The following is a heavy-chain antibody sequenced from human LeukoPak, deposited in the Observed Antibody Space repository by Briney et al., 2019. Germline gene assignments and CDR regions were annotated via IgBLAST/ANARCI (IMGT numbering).Heavy chain of an antibody. CDR2: ISSSGGSTT. CDR3: ARGFTSFGVV. V-gene: IGHV3-48*04. D-gene: IGHD3-3*01. Sequence: PGGSLRLSCAASGFTFINCGMHWVRQAPGKGLEWVSFISSSGGSTTFYADSVKGRFTTSRDNAKKSLYLQMNSLRAEDTAVYYCARGFTSFGVVWGQGTQVTVSS. J-gene: IGHJ4*02. CDR1: GFTFINCG.